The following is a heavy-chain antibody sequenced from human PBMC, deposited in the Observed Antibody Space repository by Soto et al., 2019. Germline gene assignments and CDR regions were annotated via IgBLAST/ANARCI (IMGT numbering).Heavy chain of an antibody. CDR2: ISDSGITT. J-gene: IGHJ5*02. Sequence: EGQLLESGGGLIQPGGSLRLSCAGSGFTFSDYGMAWVRQAPGKGLEWVSGISDSGITTRYADSVKGRCTISRDNSKNTLFLQMTSLRAADTGVYYRPSDARRTGIVGQWIAWGQGTLVTVSS. CDR1: GFTFSDYG. D-gene: IGHD2-2*03. CDR3: PSDARRTGIVGQWIA. V-gene: IGHV3-23*01.